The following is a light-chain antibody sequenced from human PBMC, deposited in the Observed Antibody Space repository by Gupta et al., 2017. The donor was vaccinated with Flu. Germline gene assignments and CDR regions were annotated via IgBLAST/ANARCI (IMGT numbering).Light chain of an antibody. J-gene: IGKJ4*01. CDR1: QGISSW. V-gene: IGKV1-12*01. CDR2: AAS. Sequence: DIQMTQSPSSVSASVGDRVTITCRASQGISSWLAWYQQKPGKAPKLLIYAASSWQSGVPSRLSGSGYGKDFTLTISSRQPEDFAAYYCHQTNCFPPPTFGGGTKVEIK. CDR3: HQTNCFPPPT.